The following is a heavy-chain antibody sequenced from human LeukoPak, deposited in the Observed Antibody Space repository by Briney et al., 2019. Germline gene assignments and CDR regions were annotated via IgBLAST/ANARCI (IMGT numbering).Heavy chain of an antibody. Sequence: GGSLRLSCAASGFTFSSYSMHWVRQAPGKGLEWVSSISSSSSYIYYADSMKGRFTISRDNAKNSLYLQMNSLRAEDTAVYYCARVGLDRRGYSGYEAFDYWGQGTLVTVSS. CDR2: ISSSSSYI. CDR3: ARVGLDRRGYSGYEAFDY. D-gene: IGHD5-12*01. J-gene: IGHJ4*02. CDR1: GFTFSSYS. V-gene: IGHV3-21*01.